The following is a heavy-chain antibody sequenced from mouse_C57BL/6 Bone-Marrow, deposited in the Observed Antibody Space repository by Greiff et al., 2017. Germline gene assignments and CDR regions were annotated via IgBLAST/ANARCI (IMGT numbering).Heavy chain of an antibody. CDR1: GYTFTDYY. J-gene: IGHJ1*03. CDR3: ARSGVLLSNWYFDV. V-gene: IGHV1-26*01. D-gene: IGHD1-1*01. Sequence: EVQLQQSGPELVKPGASVKISCKASGYTFTDYYMNWVKQSHGKSLEWIGDINPNNGGTSYNQKFKGKATLTVDKSSSTAYMELRSLTSEDTAVYYCARSGVLLSNWYFDVWGTGTTGTVSS. CDR2: INPNNGGT.